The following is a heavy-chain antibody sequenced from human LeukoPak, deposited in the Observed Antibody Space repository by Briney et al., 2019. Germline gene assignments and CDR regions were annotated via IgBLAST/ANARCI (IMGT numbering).Heavy chain of an antibody. CDR1: GFTFSSYS. J-gene: IGHJ5*02. CDR2: ISSSSSYI. V-gene: IGHV3-21*01. Sequence: GGSLRLSCAASGFTFSSYSMNWVRQAPGEGLEWVSSISSSSSYIYYADSVKGRFTISRDNAKNSLYLQMNSLRAEDTAVYYCARDARDSSGYYDWFDPWGQGTLVTVSS. CDR3: ARDARDSSGYYDWFDP. D-gene: IGHD3-22*01.